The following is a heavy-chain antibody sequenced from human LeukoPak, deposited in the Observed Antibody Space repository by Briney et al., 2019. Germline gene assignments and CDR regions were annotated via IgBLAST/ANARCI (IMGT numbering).Heavy chain of an antibody. J-gene: IGHJ4*02. CDR3: TRVGYIDEGIDY. V-gene: IGHV3-7*04. Sequence: GGSLRLSCAASGFTFSSYSMTWVRQAPGKGLEWVANIKQDGSKKSYVDSVKGRFTISRDNAKNSLYLQMNSLRAEDTAIYYCTRVGYIDEGIDYWGQGTLVTVSS. CDR2: IKQDGSKK. CDR1: GFTFSSYS. D-gene: IGHD5-24*01.